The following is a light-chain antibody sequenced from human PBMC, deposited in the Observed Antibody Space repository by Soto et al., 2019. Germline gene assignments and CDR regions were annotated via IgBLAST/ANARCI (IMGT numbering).Light chain of an antibody. V-gene: IGKV3-15*01. CDR1: QSVSSS. Sequence: EIVMTQSPATLSVSPGERATLSCRASQSVSSSLAWYQQKPGQAPRLLIYGASTRATDVPARCSGSGSGTEFTLTVSSLQSEDFAVYFCQQYNNRPPVTFGQGTKLEIK. J-gene: IGKJ2*01. CDR2: GAS. CDR3: QQYNNRPPVT.